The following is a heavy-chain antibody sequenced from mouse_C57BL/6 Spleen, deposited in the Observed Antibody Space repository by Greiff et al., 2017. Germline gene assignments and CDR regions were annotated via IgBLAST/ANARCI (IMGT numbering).Heavy chain of an antibody. V-gene: IGHV14-3*01. CDR3: ARGGFMTTVDDYLDY. Sequence: VQLQQSVAELVRPGASVKLSCTASGFNITNTYMHWVKQRPGQGLEWIGRIDPANGNTKYAPKFQGKATITADTSSNTAYLQLSSLTSEDTAIDYCARGGFMTTVDDYLDYWGQGTTLTVSS. CDR1: GFNITNTY. D-gene: IGHD1-1*01. J-gene: IGHJ2*01. CDR2: IDPANGNT.